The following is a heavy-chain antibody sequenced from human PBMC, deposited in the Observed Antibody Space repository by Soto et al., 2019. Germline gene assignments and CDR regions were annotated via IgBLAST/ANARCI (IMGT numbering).Heavy chain of an antibody. CDR2: IKRKADGETT. V-gene: IGHV3-15*01. D-gene: IGHD3-10*01. Sequence: PGGSLRLPCVVPGFTFSNAWMTWVRQAPGKGLEWVGRIKRKADGETTDYATPVKGRFAISRDDSKNTLFLQMDGLTIEDTAIYYCTTDRLLWLGGSPSWHWFDYWGQGALVTVSS. J-gene: IGHJ4*02. CDR3: TTDRLLWLGGSPSWHWFDY. CDR1: GFTFSNAW.